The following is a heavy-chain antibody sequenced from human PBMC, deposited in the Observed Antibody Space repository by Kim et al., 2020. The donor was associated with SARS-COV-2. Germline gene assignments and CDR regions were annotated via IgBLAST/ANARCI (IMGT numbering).Heavy chain of an antibody. V-gene: IGHV4-39*07. CDR1: GGSISSSSYY. CDR2: IYYSGST. D-gene: IGHD3-10*01. J-gene: IGHJ5*02. Sequence: SETLSLTCTVSGGSISSSSYYWGWIRQPPGKGLEWIGSIYYSGSTYYNPSLKSRVTISVDTSKNQFSLKLSSVTAADTAVYYCASDGLLWFGELLGGFDP. CDR3: ASDGLLWFGELLGGFDP.